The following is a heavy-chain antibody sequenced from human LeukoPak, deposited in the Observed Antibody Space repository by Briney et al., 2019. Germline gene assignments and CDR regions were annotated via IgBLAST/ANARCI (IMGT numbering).Heavy chain of an antibody. D-gene: IGHD5-12*01. CDR3: ARSRMVATSTAYYFDY. V-gene: IGHV1-69*05. Sequence: ASVKVSXKASGGTFSSYAISWVRQAPGQGLEWMGRIIPIFGTANYAQKFQGRVTITTDESTSTAYMELSSLRSEDTAVYYCARSRMVATSTAYYFDYWGQGTLVTVSS. CDR2: IIPIFGTA. CDR1: GGTFSSYA. J-gene: IGHJ4*02.